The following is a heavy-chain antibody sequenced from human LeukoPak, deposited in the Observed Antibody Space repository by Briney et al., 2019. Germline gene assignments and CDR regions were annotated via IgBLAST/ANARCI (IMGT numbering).Heavy chain of an antibody. Sequence: KSGESLKISCKGSGYSFTSYWIGCVRQMPGKGLEWMGIIYPGDSDTRYSPSFQGQVTISADKSISTAYLQWSSLKASDTAMYYCARRGCSSTSCYAYYYYMDVWGTGTTVTVSS. J-gene: IGHJ6*03. CDR2: IYPGDSDT. CDR3: ARRGCSSTSCYAYYYYMDV. D-gene: IGHD2-2*01. CDR1: GYSFTSYW. V-gene: IGHV5-51*01.